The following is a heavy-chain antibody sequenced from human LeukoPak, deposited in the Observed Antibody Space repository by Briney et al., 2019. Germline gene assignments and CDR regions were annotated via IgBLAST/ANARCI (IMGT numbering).Heavy chain of an antibody. Sequence: ASVKVSYKASGYTFTSYGISWVRQAPGQGLEWMGWISAYNGNTNYAQKLQGRVTMTTDTSTSTAYMELRSLRSDDTAVYYCARDQARFLEWLLSDYFDYWGQGTLVTVSS. CDR3: ARDQARFLEWLLSDYFDY. V-gene: IGHV1-18*01. CDR2: ISAYNGNT. D-gene: IGHD3-3*01. CDR1: GYTFTSYG. J-gene: IGHJ4*02.